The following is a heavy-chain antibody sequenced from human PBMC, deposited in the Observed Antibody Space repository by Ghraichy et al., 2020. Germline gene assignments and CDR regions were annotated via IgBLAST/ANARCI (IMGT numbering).Heavy chain of an antibody. CDR1: GYTFTSYG. Sequence: ASVKVSCKASGYTFTSYGISWVRQAPGQGLEWMGWISAYNGNTNYAQKLQGRVTMTTDTSTSTAYMELRSLRSDDTAVYYCARERVIIWSLPLNYYYGMDVWGQGTTVTVSS. D-gene: IGHD3-3*01. CDR3: ARERVIIWSLPLNYYYGMDV. J-gene: IGHJ6*02. V-gene: IGHV1-18*01. CDR2: ISAYNGNT.